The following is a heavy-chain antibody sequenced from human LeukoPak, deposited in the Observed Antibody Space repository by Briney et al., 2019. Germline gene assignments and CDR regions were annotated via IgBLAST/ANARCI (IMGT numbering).Heavy chain of an antibody. Sequence: PGGSLRLSCAASGFTFTSYVMRWVRQAPGKGLEWVAYIRYDGSNKYSVDPVKGRFTISRDNSKNTLYLQMNSLTAEDKAVYYCAKDATGVQRLVRNYYYYYMHVWGKGNTVPVSS. D-gene: IGHD6-19*01. J-gene: IGHJ6*03. CDR2: IRYDGSNK. V-gene: IGHV3-30*02. CDR1: GFTFTSYV. CDR3: AKDATGVQRLVRNYYYYYMHV.